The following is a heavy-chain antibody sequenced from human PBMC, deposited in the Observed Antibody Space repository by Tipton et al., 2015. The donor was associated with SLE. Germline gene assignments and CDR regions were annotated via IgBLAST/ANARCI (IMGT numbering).Heavy chain of an antibody. CDR1: GGTFSIFA. CDR2: ITPMFATI. Sequence: QSGAEVKKPGSSVKVSCKASGGTFSIFAISWVRQAPGQGLEWMGGITPMFATINYAQNFQGRVTITADDSTSTAYMELSSLTSEDTAVYSCARGSIIGASPYGMDVWGQGTTVTVSS. CDR3: ARGSIIGASPYGMDV. V-gene: IGHV1-69*01. J-gene: IGHJ6*02. D-gene: IGHD1-14*01.